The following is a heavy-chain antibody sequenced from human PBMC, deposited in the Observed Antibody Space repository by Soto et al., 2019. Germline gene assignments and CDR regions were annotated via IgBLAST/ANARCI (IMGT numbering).Heavy chain of an antibody. Sequence: QVKLVQSGAEVEKPGASVKVSCKASGYIFSTYGISWVRQAPGQGLEWMGWISPYTHDTNYAQKFQGRVTMTTDTSTSTAYMELRSLRSADTAVYYWARDAPPYGPTYFDCWGQGTLVTVSS. CDR2: ISPYTHDT. V-gene: IGHV1-18*01. D-gene: IGHD2-21*01. CDR1: GYIFSTYG. CDR3: ARDAPPYGPTYFDC. J-gene: IGHJ4*02.